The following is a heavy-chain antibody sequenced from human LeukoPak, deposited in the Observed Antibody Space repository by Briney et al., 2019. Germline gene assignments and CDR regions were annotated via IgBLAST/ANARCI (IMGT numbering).Heavy chain of an antibody. Sequence: PSETLSLTCTVSGGSISSYYWSWIRQPPGKGLEWIGYIYYSGSTNYNPSLKSRVTISVDTSKNQFSLKLSYVTAADTAVYYCARLDYYDSSRFDYWGQGTLVTVSS. CDR2: IYYSGST. CDR3: ARLDYYDSSRFDY. V-gene: IGHV4-59*08. J-gene: IGHJ4*02. D-gene: IGHD3-22*01. CDR1: GGSISSYY.